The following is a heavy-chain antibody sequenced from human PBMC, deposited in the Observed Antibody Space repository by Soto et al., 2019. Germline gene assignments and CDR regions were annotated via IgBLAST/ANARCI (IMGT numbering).Heavy chain of an antibody. CDR3: ARPERGGVIGDFDY. D-gene: IGHD3-16*02. J-gene: IGHJ4*02. Sequence: QLQLQESGPGLVKPSETLSLTCTVSGGSISSSSYYWGWIRQPPGKGLEWIGSIYYSGSTYYNPSLKSRVTISVDTSKNQFSLKLSSVTAADTAVYYCARPERGGVIGDFDYWGQGTLVTVSS. CDR2: IYYSGST. CDR1: GGSISSSSYY. V-gene: IGHV4-39*01.